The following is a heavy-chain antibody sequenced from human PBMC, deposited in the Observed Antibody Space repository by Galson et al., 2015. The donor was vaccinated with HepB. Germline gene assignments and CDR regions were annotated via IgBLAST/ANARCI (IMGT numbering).Heavy chain of an antibody. J-gene: IGHJ5*02. CDR2: ISAYNGNT. Sequence: SVKVSCKASGYAFTSYGISWVRQAPGQGLEWMGWISAYNGNTNYAQKLQGRVTMTTDTSTSTAYMELRSLRSDDTAVYYCGVLMVYGGIGIDPWGQGTLVTVSS. V-gene: IGHV1-18*04. CDR3: GVLMVYGGIGIDP. CDR1: GYAFTSYG. D-gene: IGHD2-8*01.